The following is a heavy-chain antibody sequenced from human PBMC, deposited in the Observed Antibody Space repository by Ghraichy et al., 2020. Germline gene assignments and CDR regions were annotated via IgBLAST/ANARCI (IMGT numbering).Heavy chain of an antibody. J-gene: IGHJ6*02. Sequence: ASVKVSCKASGHTFTGSCIHWVRQAPGQGLEWMGWIIPDSGEPSYAQKFQGRVTMTRDTSIRAAYIEVTRLKSDDAAVYFCATNSSGRFPPFPSHDGMDVWGQGTKISVSS. CDR2: IIPDSGEP. CDR1: GHTFTGSC. V-gene: IGHV1-2*02. D-gene: IGHD6-25*01. CDR3: ATNSSGRFPPFPSHDGMDV.